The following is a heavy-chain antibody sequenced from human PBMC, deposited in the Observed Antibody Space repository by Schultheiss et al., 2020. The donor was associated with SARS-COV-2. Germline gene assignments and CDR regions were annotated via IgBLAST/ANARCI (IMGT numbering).Heavy chain of an antibody. CDR1: GGSISSYY. Sequence: QTLSLTCTVSGGSISSYYWSWIRQPPGKGLEWIGYIYHSGSTNYSPSLKSRVTMSVDTSNNQFSLSLNSVTAADTAVYYCARDRATMVRGVTQRYYYYYGLDVWGQGTTVTVSS. D-gene: IGHD3-10*01. CDR3: ARDRATMVRGVTQRYYYYYGLDV. CDR2: IYHSGST. V-gene: IGHV4-59*01. J-gene: IGHJ6*02.